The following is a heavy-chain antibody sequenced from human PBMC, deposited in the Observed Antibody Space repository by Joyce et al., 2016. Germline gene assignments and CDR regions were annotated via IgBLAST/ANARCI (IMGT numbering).Heavy chain of an antibody. Sequence: EVQLVESGGGLVQPGGSLRLSCAASGFNFSHHWMSWVRQAPGKGLGWVGHIKTDGSEQYYVDSVRGRFTISRDNAKKSLYLQMNSLRAEDTGVYYCVRDRGWLQFDHWGQGTLVPVSS. CDR2: IKTDGSEQ. CDR3: VRDRGWLQFDH. D-gene: IGHD5-24*01. CDR1: GFNFSHHW. J-gene: IGHJ4*02. V-gene: IGHV3-7*01.